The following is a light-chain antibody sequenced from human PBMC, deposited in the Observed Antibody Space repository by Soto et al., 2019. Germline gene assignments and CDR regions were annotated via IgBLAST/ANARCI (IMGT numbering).Light chain of an antibody. Sequence: DIQSTQSPSSLFGYLAPTVPITFRESQSIRTYLHWYQQKPGKAPNLLIYAASTLQSGVPSRFSGSGCGTDFTLTISSLQTEDFATYFCKHGYSTPLTFGGGTKVDIK. CDR3: KHGYSTPLT. V-gene: IGKV1-39*01. J-gene: IGKJ4*01. CDR1: QSIRTY. CDR2: AAS.